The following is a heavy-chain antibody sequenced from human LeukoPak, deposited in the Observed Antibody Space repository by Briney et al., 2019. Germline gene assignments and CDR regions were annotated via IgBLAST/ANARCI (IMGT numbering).Heavy chain of an antibody. Sequence: ASVKVSCKASGYTFTGYYIHWVRQAPGQGPEWMGWINPHSGATNYAQKFQGRVTMTRDTSISTAFMVLSSLRSDDTAVYYCSRDLLMYYSGSGESTWGQGTQVTVSS. V-gene: IGHV1-2*02. J-gene: IGHJ5*02. CDR3: SRDLLMYYSGSGEST. CDR1: GYTFTGYY. CDR2: INPHSGAT. D-gene: IGHD3-10*01.